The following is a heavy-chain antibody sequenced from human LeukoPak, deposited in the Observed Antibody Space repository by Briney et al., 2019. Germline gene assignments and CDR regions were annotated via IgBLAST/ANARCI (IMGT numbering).Heavy chain of an antibody. Sequence: SETLSLTCTVSGGAISVYNWSWIRQPPGKGLERIGYIYYSGSTNYNPSLKSRVTISVDTSKNQFSLKLTSVTAADTAVYYCARGVNSGYFDYCGQGTLVTVSS. D-gene: IGHD1-26*01. CDR1: GGAISVYN. CDR3: ARGVNSGYFDY. V-gene: IGHV4-59*01. J-gene: IGHJ4*02. CDR2: IYYSGST.